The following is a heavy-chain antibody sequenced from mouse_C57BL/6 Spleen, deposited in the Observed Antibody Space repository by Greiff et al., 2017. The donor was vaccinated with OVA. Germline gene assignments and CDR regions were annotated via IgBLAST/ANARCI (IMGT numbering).Heavy chain of an antibody. J-gene: IGHJ2*01. Sequence: VQLQQPGAELVKPGASVKLSCKASGYTFTSYWMHWVKQRPGQGLEWIGMIHPNSGSTNYNEKFKSKATLTVDKSSSTAYMQLSSLTSEDAAVYYCARLLGSGYGYWGQGTTLTVAS. CDR2: IHPNSGST. CDR1: GYTFTSYW. D-gene: IGHD1-1*01. V-gene: IGHV1-64*01. CDR3: ARLLGSGYGY.